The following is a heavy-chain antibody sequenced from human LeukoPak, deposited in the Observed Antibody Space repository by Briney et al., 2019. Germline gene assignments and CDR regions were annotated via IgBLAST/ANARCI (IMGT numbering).Heavy chain of an antibody. J-gene: IGHJ3*02. Sequence: SETLSLTCTVSGGSISSGDYYWSWIRQPPGKGLEWIGYIYYSGSTYYNPSLKSRVTISVDTPKNQFSLKLSSVTAADTAVYYCARELSIFGVVRSDAFDIWGQGTMVTVSS. CDR1: GGSISSGDYY. CDR2: IYYSGST. D-gene: IGHD3-3*01. V-gene: IGHV4-30-4*08. CDR3: ARELSIFGVVRSDAFDI.